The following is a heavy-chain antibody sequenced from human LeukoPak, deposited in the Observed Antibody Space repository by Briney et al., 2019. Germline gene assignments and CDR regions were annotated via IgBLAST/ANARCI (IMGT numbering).Heavy chain of an antibody. V-gene: IGHV6-1*01. J-gene: IGHJ5*02. D-gene: IGHD3-10*01. Sequence: SQTLSLTCAISEDSVSSKSASWNWIRQSPSRGLEWLGRTYYRSKWYNDFAVSVKGRITINPDTSKNQFSLQLNSVTPEDTAVYYCARNTPDFGTHQRFDPWGQGTLVTVSS. CDR2: TYYRSKWYN. CDR1: EDSVSSKSAS. CDR3: ARNTPDFGTHQRFDP.